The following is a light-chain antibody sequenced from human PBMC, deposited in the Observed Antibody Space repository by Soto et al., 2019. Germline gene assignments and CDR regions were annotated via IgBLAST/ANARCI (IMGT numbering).Light chain of an antibody. CDR3: QQRSNWMIT. CDR1: QSVSSY. V-gene: IGKV3-11*01. Sequence: EIVLTQSPATLSLSPGERATLSCRASQSVSSYLAWYQQKHGQAPRLLIYDASNRATGIPARFSGSVSGTDGIITISSLETEDGAVYYCQQRSNWMITFGQGTRLEIK. J-gene: IGKJ5*01. CDR2: DAS.